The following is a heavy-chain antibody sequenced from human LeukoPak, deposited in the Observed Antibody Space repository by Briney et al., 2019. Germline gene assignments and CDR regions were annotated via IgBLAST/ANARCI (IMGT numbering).Heavy chain of an antibody. CDR3: ARARLYSSSSGFDY. J-gene: IGHJ4*02. CDR1: GFTFSSYW. D-gene: IGHD6-6*01. V-gene: IGHV3-74*01. Sequence: GGSLSLSCAASGFTFSSYWMHWVRQAPGKGLVWVSRINTDGSSKSYAASVKGRFTIFNANAKNSPHQQMNSLRAEDTAVYYCARARLYSSSSGFDYWGQGTLVTVSS. CDR2: INTDGSSK.